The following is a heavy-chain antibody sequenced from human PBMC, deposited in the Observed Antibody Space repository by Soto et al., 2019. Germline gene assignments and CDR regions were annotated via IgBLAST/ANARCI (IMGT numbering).Heavy chain of an antibody. D-gene: IGHD3-10*01. CDR1: GGSLSSGDYY. Sequence: SEVVSVNCTVSGGSLSSGDYYWSWIRQPPGKGLEWIGYIYYSGSTYYNPSLKSRVTISVDTSKNQFSLKLSSVTAADTAVYYCARADITMVRGAPDYWGQGTLVTVSS. J-gene: IGHJ4*02. V-gene: IGHV4-30-4*01. CDR3: ARADITMVRGAPDY. CDR2: IYYSGST.